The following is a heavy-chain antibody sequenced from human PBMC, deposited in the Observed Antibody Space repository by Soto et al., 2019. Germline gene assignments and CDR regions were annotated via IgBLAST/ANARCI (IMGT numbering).Heavy chain of an antibody. Sequence: TSETLSLTCTVSGGSISSGGYYWSWIRQHPGKGLEWIGYIYYSGSTYYNPSLKSRVTISVDTSKNQFSLKLSSVTAADTAVYYCARDATVVTGDAFDIWGQGTMVTVSS. CDR3: ARDATVVTGDAFDI. V-gene: IGHV4-31*03. CDR2: IYYSGST. J-gene: IGHJ3*02. D-gene: IGHD2-15*01. CDR1: GGSISSGGYY.